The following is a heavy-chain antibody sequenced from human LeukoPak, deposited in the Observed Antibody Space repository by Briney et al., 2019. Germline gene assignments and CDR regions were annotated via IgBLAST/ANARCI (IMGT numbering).Heavy chain of an antibody. V-gene: IGHV3-23*01. CDR2: ISASGDVT. Sequence: GGSLRLSCAASRFSFSTYPMGWVRRAPGKGLEWVSGISASGDVTFHADPVKGRFTISRDNSRNTLYLQMNSLRAEDTAVYYCAKDPRGLLLWFGELSPRYWGQGTLVTVSS. J-gene: IGHJ4*02. CDR3: AKDPRGLLLWFGELSPRY. CDR1: RFSFSTYP. D-gene: IGHD3-10*01.